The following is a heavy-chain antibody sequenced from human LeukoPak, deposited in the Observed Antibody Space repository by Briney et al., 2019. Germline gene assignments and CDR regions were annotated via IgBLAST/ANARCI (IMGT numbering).Heavy chain of an antibody. Sequence: ASVRVSCKASGYTFTGYYMHWVRQAPGQGLEWMGWINPNSGGTNYAQKFQGRVTMTRDTSISTAYMELSRLRSDDTAVYYCARGSDDFWSGYSPSYWGQGTLVTVSS. J-gene: IGHJ4*02. CDR2: INPNSGGT. CDR3: ARGSDDFWSGYSPSY. CDR1: GYTFTGYY. D-gene: IGHD3-3*01. V-gene: IGHV1-2*02.